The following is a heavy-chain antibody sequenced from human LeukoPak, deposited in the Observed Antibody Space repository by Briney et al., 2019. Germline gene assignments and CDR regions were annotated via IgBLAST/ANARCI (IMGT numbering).Heavy chain of an antibody. V-gene: IGHV3-48*01. J-gene: IGHJ4*02. D-gene: IGHD4-17*01. CDR1: GFTFSSYS. CDR3: AIYQSPYGDYSFIY. Sequence: PGGSLRLSCAASGFTFSSYSMNWVRQAPGKGLEWVSYISSSSANYYADSVKGRFTISRDNAKNSLYLQMNSLRAEDTAVYYCAIYQSPYGDYSFIYWGQGTLVTVSS. CDR2: ISSSSAN.